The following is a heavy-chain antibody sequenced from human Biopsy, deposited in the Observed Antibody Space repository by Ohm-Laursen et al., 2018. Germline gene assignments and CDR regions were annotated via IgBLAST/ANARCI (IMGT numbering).Heavy chain of an antibody. CDR2: IFAGGGRT. CDR3: ARTIMVGGVILNYFDY. J-gene: IGHJ4*02. CDR1: GLSIGTNY. Sequence: SLRLSCAASGLSIGTNYMTWVRQAPGKGLDWVSIIFAGGGRTYYVDSVKGRFTISRDISENTVSLQMNSLRAEDTAVYYCARTIMVGGVILNYFDYWGQGTLVTASS. V-gene: IGHV3-53*01. D-gene: IGHD3-10*01.